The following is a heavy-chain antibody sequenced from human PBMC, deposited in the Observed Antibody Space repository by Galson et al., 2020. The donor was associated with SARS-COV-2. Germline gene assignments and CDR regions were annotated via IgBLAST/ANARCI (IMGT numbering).Heavy chain of an antibody. D-gene: IGHD3-9*01. CDR2: ISAYNGNT. CDR1: GYTFTSYG. Sequence: ASVKVSCKASGYTFTSYGISWVRQAPGQGLEWMGWISAYNGNTHYAQKLQGRVTMTTDTSTSTAYMELRSLRSDDTAVYYCARDVYDDILTEPFDYWGQGTLVTVSS. J-gene: IGHJ4*02. V-gene: IGHV1-18*01. CDR3: ARDVYDDILTEPFDY.